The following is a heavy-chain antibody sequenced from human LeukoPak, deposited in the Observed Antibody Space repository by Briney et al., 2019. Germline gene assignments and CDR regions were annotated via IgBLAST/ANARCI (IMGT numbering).Heavy chain of an antibody. CDR2: ISTYNGKT. D-gene: IGHD2-15*01. Sequence: ASVKVSCKASGYTFTSYGITWVRQAPGPGLEWMGWISTYNGKTNYAQTLQGRVTMTTDTSTSTAYMELRSLRSHDTAVYYCARTDIVVVVAATPGYFQHWGQGTLVTVSS. CDR1: GYTFTSYG. J-gene: IGHJ1*01. V-gene: IGHV1-18*01. CDR3: ARTDIVVVVAATPGYFQH.